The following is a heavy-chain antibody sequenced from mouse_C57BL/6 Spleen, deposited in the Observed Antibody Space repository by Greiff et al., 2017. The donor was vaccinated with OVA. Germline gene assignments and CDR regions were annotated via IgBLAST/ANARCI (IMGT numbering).Heavy chain of an antibody. CDR2: ISSGSSTI. D-gene: IGHD1-1*02. J-gene: IGHJ1*03. Sequence: EVKVVESGGGLVKPGGSLKLSCAASGFTFSDYGMHWVRQAPEKGLEWVAYISSGSSTIYYADTVKGRFTISRDNAKNTLFRQMTSLRSEDTAMYYCARIPYGYCYFDVWGTVTTVTVSS. V-gene: IGHV5-17*01. CDR1: GFTFSDYG. CDR3: ARIPYGYCYFDV.